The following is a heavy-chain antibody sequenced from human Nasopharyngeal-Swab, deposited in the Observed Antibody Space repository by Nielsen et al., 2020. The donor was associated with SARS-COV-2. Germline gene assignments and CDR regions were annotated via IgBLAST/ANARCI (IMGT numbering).Heavy chain of an antibody. J-gene: IGHJ4*02. Sequence: GESLKISCAASGFTFSSYSMNWVRQAPGKGLEWVSSISSSSSYIYYADSVKGRFTISRDNAKNSLYLQMNSLRAEDTAVYYCARDRWGLYNWSPESAFDYWGQGTLVTVSS. CDR1: GFTFSSYS. D-gene: IGHD1-20*01. V-gene: IGHV3-21*01. CDR2: ISSSSSYI. CDR3: ARDRWGLYNWSPESAFDY.